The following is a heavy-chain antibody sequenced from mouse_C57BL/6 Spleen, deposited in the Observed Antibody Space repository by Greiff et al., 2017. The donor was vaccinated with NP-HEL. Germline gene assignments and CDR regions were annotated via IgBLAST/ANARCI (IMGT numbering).Heavy chain of an antibody. J-gene: IGHJ2*01. CDR2: IYPRSGNT. CDR3: ARSDNGSSFYFDY. CDR1: GYTFTSYG. Sequence: QVQLLQSVAELAMPGASVQLSCKASGYTFTSYGISWVKQRTGQGLEWIGEIYPRSGNTYYNEKFKGKATLTTDKSSSTAYMELRSLTSEDSAVYFCARSDNGSSFYFDYWGQGTTLTVSS. D-gene: IGHD1-1*01. V-gene: IGHV1-81*01.